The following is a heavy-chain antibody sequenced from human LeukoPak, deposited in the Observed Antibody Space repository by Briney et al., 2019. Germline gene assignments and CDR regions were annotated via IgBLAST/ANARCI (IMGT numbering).Heavy chain of an antibody. D-gene: IGHD1-1*01. CDR3: ASHNWGIYYYYYMDV. V-gene: IGHV3-7*01. CDR2: INQDRSEK. Sequence: PGGSLRLSCAASGFNFIAHWMSWVRQAPGKGLEWEVNINQDRSEKYYVDSVKGRFTISRDNAKNSLYLQMNSLRAEDTAVYYCASHNWGIYYYYYMDVWGKGTTGTVPS. J-gene: IGHJ6*03. CDR1: GFNFIAHW.